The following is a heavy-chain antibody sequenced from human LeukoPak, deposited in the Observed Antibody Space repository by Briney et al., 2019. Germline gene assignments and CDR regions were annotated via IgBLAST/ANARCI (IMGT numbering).Heavy chain of an antibody. CDR2: IKSDGSDQ. Sequence: PGGSLRLSCAASGFTFSNYWMHWVRQGPGKGLVWVSRIKSDGSDQSYADSVKGRFTISRDNAKSTLYLQMNSLRAEDTAVYYCAKDREPMPSRGMDVWGQGTTVAVSS. CDR1: GFTFSNYW. CDR3: AKDREPMPSRGMDV. V-gene: IGHV3-74*01. J-gene: IGHJ6*02. D-gene: IGHD1-26*01.